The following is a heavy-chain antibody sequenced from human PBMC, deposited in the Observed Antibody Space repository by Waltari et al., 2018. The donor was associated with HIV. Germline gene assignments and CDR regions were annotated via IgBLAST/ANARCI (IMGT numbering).Heavy chain of an antibody. CDR1: GYSISSGYY. CDR3: ARGAHYDFWSGYYWVYPFDY. D-gene: IGHD3-3*01. Sequence: QVQLQESGPGLVKPSETLSLTCAVSGYSISSGYYWGWIRQPPGKGLEWIGSIYHSGSTYYNPSLKSRVTISVDTSKNQFSLKLSSVTAADTAVYYCARGAHYDFWSGYYWVYPFDYWGQGTLVTVSS. CDR2: IYHSGST. V-gene: IGHV4-38-2*01. J-gene: IGHJ4*02.